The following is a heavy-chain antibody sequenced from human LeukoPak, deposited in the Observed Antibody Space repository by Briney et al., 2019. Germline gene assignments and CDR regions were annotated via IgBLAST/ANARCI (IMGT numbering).Heavy chain of an antibody. J-gene: IGHJ5*02. D-gene: IGHD5-24*01. Sequence: PSETLSLTCTVSGGSISNYYWSWIRQPPGKGLEWIGYISYSGSTNYNPSLKSRVTISVDTSKNQFSLKLSSVTAADTAVYYCARHRWQQLGFGPWGQVTLVTVSS. CDR1: GGSISNYY. V-gene: IGHV4-59*08. CDR2: ISYSGST. CDR3: ARHRWQQLGFGP.